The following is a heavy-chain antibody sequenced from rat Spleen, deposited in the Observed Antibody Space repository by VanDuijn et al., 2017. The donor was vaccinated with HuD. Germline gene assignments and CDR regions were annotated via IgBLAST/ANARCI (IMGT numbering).Heavy chain of an antibody. V-gene: IGHV5-7*01. CDR3: ARHEVPGDY. D-gene: IGHD1-4*01. J-gene: IGHJ2*01. Sequence: EVQLVESGGGLGQPGNSLKLSCAASGFTFSDYNMAWVRQAPKKGLEWVATITYDGSGTYYRDSVKGRFTISRDNAKSTLYLQMDSLGSEDTATYFCARHEVPGDYWGQGVMVTVSS. CDR2: ITYDGSGT. CDR1: GFTFSDYN.